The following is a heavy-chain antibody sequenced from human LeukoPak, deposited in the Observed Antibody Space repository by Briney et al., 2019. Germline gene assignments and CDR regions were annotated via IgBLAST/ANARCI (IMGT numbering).Heavy chain of an antibody. CDR1: GYTFTSYG. CDR3: ARDGDGYNYDY. V-gene: IGHV1-18*01. CDR2: ISVYNGNT. D-gene: IGHD5-24*01. J-gene: IGHJ4*02. Sequence: ASVKVSCRASGYTFTSYGISWVRQAPGQGLEWMGWISVYNGNTNYAQKLQGRVTMTTDTSTSTAFMELRSLRSDDTAVYYCARDGDGYNYDYWGQGTLVTVSS.